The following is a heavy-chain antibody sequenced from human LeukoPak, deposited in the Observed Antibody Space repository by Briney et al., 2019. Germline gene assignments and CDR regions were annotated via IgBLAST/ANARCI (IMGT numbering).Heavy chain of an antibody. V-gene: IGHV3-23*01. J-gene: IGHJ4*02. D-gene: IGHD5-18*01. CDR1: GFTFSSYA. CDR3: AKDSIQLWYTPLWRY. Sequence: GGSLRLSCAASGFTFSSYAMSWVRQAPGKGLEWVSVISGSGDNTYYADSVKGRFTISRDNSKNTLYLQMNSLRAEDTAVYYCAKDSIQLWYTPLWRYWGQGTLVTVSS. CDR2: ISGSGDNT.